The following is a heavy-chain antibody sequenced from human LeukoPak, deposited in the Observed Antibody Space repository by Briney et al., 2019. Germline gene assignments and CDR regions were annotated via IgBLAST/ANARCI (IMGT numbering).Heavy chain of an antibody. V-gene: IGHV4-34*01. D-gene: IGHD3-22*01. CDR3: ARGSDYDSSGYFGLYYYYYGMDV. CDR2: INHSGST. CDR1: GGSFGGYY. Sequence: SETLSLTCAVYGGSFGGYYWSWIRQPPGKGLEWIGEINHSGSTNYNPSLKSRVTISVDTSKNQFSLKLSSVTAADTAVYYCARGSDYDSSGYFGLYYYYYGMDVWGQGTTVTVSS. J-gene: IGHJ6*02.